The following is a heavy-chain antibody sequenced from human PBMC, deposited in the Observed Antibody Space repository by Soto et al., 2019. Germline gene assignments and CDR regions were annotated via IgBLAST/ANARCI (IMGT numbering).Heavy chain of an antibody. J-gene: IGHJ5*02. Sequence: QVQLVQSGAEVKKPGASVKVSCKASGYTFTSYAMHWVRQAPGQRLEWMGWINAGNGNTKYSQKFQGRVTITRDTSASTAYMELSSLRSEDTAVYYCARAPAKAYLAVPTRGWFDPWGQGTLVTVST. D-gene: IGHD6-19*01. CDR3: ARAPAKAYLAVPTRGWFDP. CDR2: INAGNGNT. CDR1: GYTFTSYA. V-gene: IGHV1-3*01.